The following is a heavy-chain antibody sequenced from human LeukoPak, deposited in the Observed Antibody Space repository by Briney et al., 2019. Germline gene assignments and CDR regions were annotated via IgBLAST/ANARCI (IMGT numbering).Heavy chain of an antibody. CDR2: IYHSGST. V-gene: IGHV4-38-2*02. J-gene: IGHJ4*02. D-gene: IGHD6-19*01. Sequence: PSETLSLTCTVSGYSISSGYYWGWIRQPPGKGLEWIGSIYHSGSTYYNPSLKSRVTISVDTSKNQFSLKLSSVTAADTAVYYCASKQWYPFDYWGQGTLVTVSS. CDR3: ASKQWYPFDY. CDR1: GYSISSGYY.